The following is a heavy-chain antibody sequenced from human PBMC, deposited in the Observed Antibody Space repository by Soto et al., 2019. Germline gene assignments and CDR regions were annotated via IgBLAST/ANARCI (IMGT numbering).Heavy chain of an antibody. CDR3: AREGVSSRWYNYYGMDV. V-gene: IGHV4-59*01. D-gene: IGHD6-13*01. J-gene: IGHJ6*02. Sequence: SETLSLTCTVSGGSISSYYWSWIRQHPGKGLEWIGYIYYSGSTYYNPSLKSRVTISVDTSKNQFSLKLSSVTAADTAVYYCAREGVSSRWYNYYGMDVWGQGTTVTVSS. CDR1: GGSISSYY. CDR2: IYYSGST.